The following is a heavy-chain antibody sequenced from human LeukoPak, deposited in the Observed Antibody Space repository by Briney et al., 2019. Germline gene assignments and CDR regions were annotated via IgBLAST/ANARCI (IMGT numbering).Heavy chain of an antibody. CDR1: GFTFSSYA. D-gene: IGHD2-2*01. CDR2: ISGSGGST. CDR3: AKGEAVPAASYYYYMDV. V-gene: IGHV3-23*01. J-gene: IGHJ6*03. Sequence: SGGSLRLSCAASGFTFSSYAMSWVRQAPGKGLEWVSAISGSGGSTYYADSVKGRFTISRDNSKNTLYLQMNSLRAEDTAVYYCAKGEAVPAASYYYYMDVWGKGTTVTVSS.